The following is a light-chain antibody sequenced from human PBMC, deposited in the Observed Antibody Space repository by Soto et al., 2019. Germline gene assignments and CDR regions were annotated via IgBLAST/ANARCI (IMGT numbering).Light chain of an antibody. CDR2: GSS. J-gene: IGKJ1*01. CDR1: QGISNF. CDR3: QKYDSDPRT. V-gene: IGKV1-27*01. Sequence: DIQMTHAPSSLSSSFVDRVAVTCRASQGISNFLAWYHQKPGEVPILLIYGSSTLQSGVPSRFSGSGSGTDFTLTISSLEPEDVATYYCQKYDSDPRTFGQGTKVDI.